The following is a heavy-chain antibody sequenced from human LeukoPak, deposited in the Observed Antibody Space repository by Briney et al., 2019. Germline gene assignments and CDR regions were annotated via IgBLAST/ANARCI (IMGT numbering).Heavy chain of an antibody. CDR1: GGTFSSYA. V-gene: IGHV1-69*13. CDR2: IIPIFGTA. D-gene: IGHD2-21*02. Sequence: SVKVSCKASGGTFSSYAISWVRQAPGQGLEWMGGIIPIFGTANYAQKFQGRVTITADESTSTAYMELRSLRSDDTAVYYCARWVGVTGIDYWGQGTLVTVSS. CDR3: ARWVGVTGIDY. J-gene: IGHJ4*02.